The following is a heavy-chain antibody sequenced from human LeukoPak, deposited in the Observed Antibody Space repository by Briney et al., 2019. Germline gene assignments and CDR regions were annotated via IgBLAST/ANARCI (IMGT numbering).Heavy chain of an antibody. CDR2: INSDESEG. CDR3: TRLLIGDSSGYYFDS. V-gene: IGHV3-7*03. CDR1: GFTLSGFW. Sequence: GGSLTLSCAVSGFTLSGFWMSWSRQAPGKGLEWVASINSDESEGYYADVVKGRFTISRDNAKNSLYLQINSLRAEDTAMYYCTRLLIGDSSGYYFDSWGQGTLVTVSS. J-gene: IGHJ4*02. D-gene: IGHD3-22*01.